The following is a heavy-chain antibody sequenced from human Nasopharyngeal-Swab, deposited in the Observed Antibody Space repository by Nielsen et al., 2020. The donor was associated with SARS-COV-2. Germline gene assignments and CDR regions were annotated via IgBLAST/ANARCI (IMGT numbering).Heavy chain of an antibody. V-gene: IGHV7-4-1*01. Sequence: ASVNVSCKASGYTFTSYAMNWVRQAPGQGLDWMGWINTNTGNPTYAQGFTGRFVFSLDTSVSTAYLQICSLKAEDTAVYYCAREGYYDSSGYYYWAFDIWGQGTMVTVSS. CDR2: INTNTGNP. CDR1: GYTFTSYA. D-gene: IGHD3-22*01. CDR3: AREGYYDSSGYYYWAFDI. J-gene: IGHJ3*02.